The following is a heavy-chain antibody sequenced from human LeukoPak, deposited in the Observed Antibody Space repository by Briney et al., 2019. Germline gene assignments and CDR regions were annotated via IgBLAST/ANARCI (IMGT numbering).Heavy chain of an antibody. J-gene: IGHJ6*03. CDR2: IYYSGST. V-gene: IGHV4-39*01. D-gene: IGHD3-3*01. CDR3: ARSRNDFWSGSYYCYYMDV. Sequence: SETLSLTCTVSGGSISSSSYYWGWIRQPPGKGLEWSGSIYYSGSTYYNPSLKSRVTISVDTSKNQFSLKLSSVTAADTAVYYCARSRNDFWSGSYYCYYMDVWGKGTTVTVSS. CDR1: GGSISSSSYY.